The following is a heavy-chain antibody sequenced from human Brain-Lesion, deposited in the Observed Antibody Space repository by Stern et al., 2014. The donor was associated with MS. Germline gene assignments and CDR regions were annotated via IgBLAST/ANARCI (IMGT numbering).Heavy chain of an antibody. V-gene: IGHV3-7*01. CDR2: IKQDGSEK. CDR1: GFTFSNNW. Sequence: VQLVESGGGLVQPGGSLRLSCTASGFTFSNNWMSWVRQAPGKGLESVANIKQDGSEKYYVDPVKGRFTISRDNAKNSLYLHMNSLRVEDTAVYYCARDGGYHDYVWGSNRPDYYCFYGMDVWGQGTTVTVSS. J-gene: IGHJ6*02. CDR3: ARDGGYHDYVWGSNRPDYYCFYGMDV. D-gene: IGHD3-16*02.